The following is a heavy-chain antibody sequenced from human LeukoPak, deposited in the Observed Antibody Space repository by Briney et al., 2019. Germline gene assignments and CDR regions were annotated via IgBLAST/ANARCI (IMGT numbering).Heavy chain of an antibody. Sequence: SETLSLTCTVSGGSISSYYWSWIRQPPGKGLEWIEYIYYSGSTNYNPSLKSRVTISVDTSKNQFSLKLSSVTAADTAVYYCARWDIMITFGGVILSGFGAFDIWGQGTMVTVSS. J-gene: IGHJ3*02. CDR3: ARWDIMITFGGVILSGFGAFDI. V-gene: IGHV4-59*08. CDR1: GGSISSYY. CDR2: IYYSGST. D-gene: IGHD3-16*01.